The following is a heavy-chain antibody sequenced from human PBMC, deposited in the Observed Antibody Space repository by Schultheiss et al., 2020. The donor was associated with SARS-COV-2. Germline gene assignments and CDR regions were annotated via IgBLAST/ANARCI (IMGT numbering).Heavy chain of an antibody. V-gene: IGHV3-23*01. Sequence: GGSLRLSCAASGFTFSSYAMSWVRQAPGKGLEWVSAISGSGGSTYYADSVKGRFTISRDNSKNTLYLQLNSLRAEDTALYYCAKGVFGATDYWGQGTLVTVSS. J-gene: IGHJ4*02. D-gene: IGHD3-10*01. CDR3: AKGVFGATDY. CDR1: GFTFSSYA. CDR2: ISGSGGST.